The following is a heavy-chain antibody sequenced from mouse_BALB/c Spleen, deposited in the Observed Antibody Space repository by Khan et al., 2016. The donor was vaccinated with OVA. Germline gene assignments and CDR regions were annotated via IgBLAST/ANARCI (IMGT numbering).Heavy chain of an antibody. CDR3: ARSDGYYGRGAMDY. Sequence: VQLKESGGGLVKPGGSLKVSCAVSGFTLSRYAMSWVRQTPEKRLEWVATISSGGTYTYYPDSVQGRFTISRDNAENTLYLQMSSLRSEDTAMYYCARSDGYYGRGAMDYWGQGTSVTVSS. CDR1: GFTLSRYA. V-gene: IGHV5-9-3*01. CDR2: ISSGGTYT. D-gene: IGHD2-3*01. J-gene: IGHJ4*01.